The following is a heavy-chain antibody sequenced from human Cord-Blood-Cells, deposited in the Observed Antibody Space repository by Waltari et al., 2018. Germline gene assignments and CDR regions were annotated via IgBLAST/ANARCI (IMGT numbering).Heavy chain of an antibody. J-gene: IGHJ5*02. D-gene: IGHD1-20*01. Sequence: QVQLVQSGAAVKKPGSSVKVSYKASGGPFRSYAISWGRQAPGQGLEWRGGIIPIFGTANYAQKFQGRVTITADESTSTAYMELSSLRSEDTAVYYCARDHNSNWFDPWGQGTLVTVSS. CDR3: ARDHNSNWFDP. CDR2: IIPIFGTA. CDR1: GGPFRSYA. V-gene: IGHV1-69*01.